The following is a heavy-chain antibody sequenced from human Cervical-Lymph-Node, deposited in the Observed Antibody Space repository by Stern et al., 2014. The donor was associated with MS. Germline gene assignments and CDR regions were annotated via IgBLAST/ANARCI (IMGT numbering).Heavy chain of an antibody. V-gene: IGHV2-70*04. CDR2: TDLDDDK. Sequence: QITLRESGPALVKPTETLTLTCSFSGFSLNTSGLRVRWIRQPHGKALQWLARTDLDDDKFYSTYLKKRIKISTVTSKNLVVLTLANVDPVDTATYDCVRSPKGYNYGHFDYWGLGTLVTVSS. CDR3: VRSPKGYNYGHFDY. CDR1: GFSLNTSGLR. D-gene: IGHD3-10*01. J-gene: IGHJ4*02.